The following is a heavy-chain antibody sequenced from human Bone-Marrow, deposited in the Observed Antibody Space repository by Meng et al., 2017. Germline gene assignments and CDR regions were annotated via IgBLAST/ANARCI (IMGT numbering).Heavy chain of an antibody. CDR2: INHSGST. J-gene: IGHJ5*02. CDR3: ARGGVGLWFRINWFDP. CDR1: GGSISSSSYY. Sequence: SETLSLTCTVSGGSISSSSYYWGWIRQPPGKGLEWIGEINHSGSTNYNPSLKSRVTISVDTSKNQFSLKLSSVTAADTAVYYCARGGVGLWFRINWFDPWGQGTLVTVSS. D-gene: IGHD3-10*01. V-gene: IGHV4-39*07.